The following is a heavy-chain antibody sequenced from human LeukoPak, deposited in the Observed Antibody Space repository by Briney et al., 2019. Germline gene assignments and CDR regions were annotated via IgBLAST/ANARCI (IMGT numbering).Heavy chain of an antibody. CDR3: AKAMVGATVRAFDI. J-gene: IGHJ3*02. D-gene: IGHD1-26*01. Sequence: GGSLRLSCVASGFTFSSYAMSWVRQAPGKGREWVSAISGSGGSTYYADSVKGRFTISRDNSKNTLYLQMNSLRAEDTAVYYCAKAMVGATVRAFDIWGQGTMVTVSP. CDR1: GFTFSSYA. CDR2: ISGSGGST. V-gene: IGHV3-23*01.